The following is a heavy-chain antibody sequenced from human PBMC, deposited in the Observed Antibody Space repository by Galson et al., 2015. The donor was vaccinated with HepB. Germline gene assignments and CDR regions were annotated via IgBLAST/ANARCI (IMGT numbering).Heavy chain of an antibody. D-gene: IGHD3-10*01. J-gene: IGHJ5*02. CDR3: ARGSEERITMVRGLNWFDP. Sequence: TLSLTCTVSGGSISSGSYYWSWIRQPAGKGLEWIGRIYTSGSTHYNPSLKSRVTISVATSKNQFSLKLSSVTAADTAVYYCARGSEERITMVRGLNWFDPWGQGTLVTVSS. V-gene: IGHV4-61*02. CDR1: GGSISSGSYY. CDR2: IYTSGST.